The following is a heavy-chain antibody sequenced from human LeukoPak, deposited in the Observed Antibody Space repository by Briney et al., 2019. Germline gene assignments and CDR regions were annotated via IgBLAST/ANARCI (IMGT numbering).Heavy chain of an antibody. CDR3: ATWIQLWPDFDY. CDR2: INSDGSST. J-gene: IGHJ4*02. D-gene: IGHD5-18*01. V-gene: IGHV3-74*01. CDR1: GFTFSSYW. Sequence: GGSLRLSCAASGFTFSSYWMHWVRQAPGKGLVWVSRINSDGSSTSYADSVKGRFTISRDNAKNTLYLQMNSLRAEDTAVYYCATWIQLWPDFDYWGQGTLVTVSS.